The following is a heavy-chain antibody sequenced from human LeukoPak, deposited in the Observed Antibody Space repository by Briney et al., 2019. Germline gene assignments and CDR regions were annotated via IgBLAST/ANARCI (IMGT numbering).Heavy chain of an antibody. V-gene: IGHV1-46*01. CDR3: ARDGGPSGRYYGVYYYYYGR. Sequence: ASVKVSCKASGYTFTSYYMHWVRQAPGQGLEWMGIINPSGGSTSYAQKFQGRVTMTRDMSTSTVYMELSSLRSEDTAVYYCARDGGPSGRYYGVYYYYYGRLGQRDHGHRLL. CDR2: INPSGGST. CDR1: GYTFTSYY. J-gene: IGHJ6*03. D-gene: IGHD1-26*01.